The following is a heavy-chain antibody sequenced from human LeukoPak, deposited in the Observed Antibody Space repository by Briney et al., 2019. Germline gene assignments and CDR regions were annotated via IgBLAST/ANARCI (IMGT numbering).Heavy chain of an antibody. J-gene: IGHJ3*02. CDR1: GGSISSYY. Sequence: PSETLSLTCTVSGGSISSYYWSWIRQPPGKGLEWIGYIFYSGSTIYNPSLKSRVTISVDTSKNQISLKLSSVTAADTAVYYCARGIGYCSSTSCSPDAFDIWGQGTMVTVSS. CDR2: IFYSGST. CDR3: ARGIGYCSSTSCSPDAFDI. V-gene: IGHV4-59*01. D-gene: IGHD2-2*01.